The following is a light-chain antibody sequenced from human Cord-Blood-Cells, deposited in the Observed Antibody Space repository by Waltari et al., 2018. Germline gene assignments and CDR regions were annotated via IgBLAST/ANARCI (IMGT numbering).Light chain of an antibody. Sequence: QSALTQPRSVSGSPGQSVTISCTGTSSDVGGYHYVSWYQQHPGKAPKLMIYDVSKRPSGVPDRFSGSKSGNTASLTISGLQAEDEADYYCCSYAGSYTPMVFGGGTXLTVL. V-gene: IGLV2-11*01. J-gene: IGLJ3*02. CDR2: DVS. CDR3: CSYAGSYTPMV. CDR1: SSDVGGYHY.